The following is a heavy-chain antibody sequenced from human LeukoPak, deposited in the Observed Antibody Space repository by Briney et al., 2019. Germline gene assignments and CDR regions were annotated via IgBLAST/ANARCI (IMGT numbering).Heavy chain of an antibody. Sequence: PSETLSLTCAVSGYTSGYQWGWIRQPPGKGLEWIGTLHHSGTTYYNPSLKRRVTMSVATSKKQFSLNLSSVTAADTAMYYCAGVPGAYFFDYWGQGILVTVSS. CDR2: LHHSGTT. J-gene: IGHJ4*02. CDR1: GYTSGYQ. CDR3: AGVPGAYFFDY. V-gene: IGHV4-38-2*01. D-gene: IGHD2-2*01.